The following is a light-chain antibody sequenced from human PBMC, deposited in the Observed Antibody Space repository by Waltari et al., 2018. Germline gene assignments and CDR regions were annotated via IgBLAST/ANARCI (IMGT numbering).Light chain of an antibody. V-gene: IGKV3-20*01. CDR2: HAS. Sequence: EIVLTQSPGTLSLSPGGRANLSCRATQSISKYLAWYQQKPGQAPRLLIYHASSRAAGIPDRFSGSGYGTDFSLTISRLEPEDFAVYYCQHYESLPVTFGQGTKVEIK. CDR1: QSISKY. J-gene: IGKJ1*01. CDR3: QHYESLPVT.